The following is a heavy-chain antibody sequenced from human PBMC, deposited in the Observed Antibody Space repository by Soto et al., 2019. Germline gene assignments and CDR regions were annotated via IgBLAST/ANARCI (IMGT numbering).Heavy chain of an antibody. CDR2: TGSGTGPG. D-gene: IGHD2-15*01. CDR3: ARRDSGGFFRFFDS. J-gene: IGHJ4*02. V-gene: IGHV1-69*06. Sequence: SVKVSCKASGGSLSTNPISWVRQAPGQGLEWMGGTGSGTGPGNNAQKFQGRLTVTADKSTSTVYMELTNLSSEDTAVYYCARRDSGGFFRFFDSWGQGTRVTSPQ. CDR1: GGSLSTNP.